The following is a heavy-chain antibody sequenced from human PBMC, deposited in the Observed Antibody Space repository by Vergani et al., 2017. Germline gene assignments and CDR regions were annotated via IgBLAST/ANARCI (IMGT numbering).Heavy chain of an antibody. CDR3: ARGSEQQLAAPNELYYFDY. CDR2: INHSGST. V-gene: IGHV4-34*01. J-gene: IGHJ4*02. CDR1: GGSFSGYY. Sequence: QVQLQESGPGLVKPSETLSLTCAVYGGSFSGYYWSWIRQPPGRGLEWIGEINHSGSTNYNPSLKSRVTISVDTSKNQFSLKLSSVTAADTAVYYCARGSEQQLAAPNELYYFDYWGQGTLVTVSS. D-gene: IGHD6-13*01.